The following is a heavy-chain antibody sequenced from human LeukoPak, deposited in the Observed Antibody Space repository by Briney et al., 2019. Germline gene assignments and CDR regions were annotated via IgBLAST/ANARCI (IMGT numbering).Heavy chain of an antibody. D-gene: IGHD6-13*01. V-gene: IGHV3-23*01. CDR2: ISGSGGST. CDR3: AKDLRAAAADY. J-gene: IGHJ4*02. CDR1: GFTFSSYG. Sequence: GGTLRLSCAASGFTFSSYGMSWVRQAPGKGLEWVSAISGSGGSTYYADSVKGRFTISRDNSKNTLYLQMKSLRAEDTAVYYCAKDLRAAAADYWGQGTLVTVSS.